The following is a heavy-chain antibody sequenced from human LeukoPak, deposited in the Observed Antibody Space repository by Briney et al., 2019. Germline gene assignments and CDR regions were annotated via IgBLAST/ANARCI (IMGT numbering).Heavy chain of an antibody. D-gene: IGHD2-2*01. CDR3: ARQVPAAMRYYYYYYMDV. CDR2: INHSGST. V-gene: IGHV4-34*01. J-gene: IGHJ6*03. Sequence: SESLSLTCAVYGGSFSDFYWSWIRQPPGKGLEWIGEINHSGSTNYNPSLKSRVTISVDTSKNQFSLKLSSVIAADTAVYYCARQVPAAMRYYYYYYMDVWGKGTTVTISS. CDR1: GGSFSDFY.